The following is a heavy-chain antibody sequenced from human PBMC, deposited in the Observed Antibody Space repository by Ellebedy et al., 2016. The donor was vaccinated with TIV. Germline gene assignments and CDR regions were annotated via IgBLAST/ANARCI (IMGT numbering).Heavy chain of an antibody. V-gene: IGHV3-30-3*01. J-gene: IGHJ3*02. CDR2: ISYDGSNK. CDR3: ARDHPDAFDI. Sequence: GESLKISXAASGFTFSSYAMHWVRQAPGKGLEWVAVISYDGSNKYYADSVKGRFTISRDNSKNTLYLQMNSLRAEDTAVYYCARDHPDAFDIWGQGTMVTVSS. CDR1: GFTFSSYA.